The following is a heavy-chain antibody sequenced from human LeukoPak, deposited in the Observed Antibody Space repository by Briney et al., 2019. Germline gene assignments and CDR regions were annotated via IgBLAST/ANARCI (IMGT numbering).Heavy chain of an antibody. CDR3: AKAGVLRFFDCLGVLNI. Sequence: LGGSLRLSCAASGFTFSSYAMSWVRQAPGKGLEWVSAISGSGGSTYYADSVKGRFTISRDNSKNTLYLQMNSLRAEDTAVYYCAKAGVLRFFDCLGVLNIWAKGKRVTVFS. CDR1: GFTFSSYA. D-gene: IGHD3-9*01. CDR2: ISGSGGST. V-gene: IGHV3-23*01. J-gene: IGHJ3*02.